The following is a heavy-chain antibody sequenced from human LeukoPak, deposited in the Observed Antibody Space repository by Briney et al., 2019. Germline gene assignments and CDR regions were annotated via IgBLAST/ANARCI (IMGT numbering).Heavy chain of an antibody. Sequence: GGSLRLSCAASGFTFGGFDMNWVRQAPGKGLDWVSYISSSGTTIYYADSVKGRFTISRDNSKNTLYLQMNSLRAEDTAVYYRANPVLLEWLSTDFDYWGQGTLVTVSS. J-gene: IGHJ4*02. D-gene: IGHD3-3*01. CDR1: GFTFGGFD. CDR3: ANPVLLEWLSTDFDY. V-gene: IGHV3-48*01. CDR2: ISSSGTTI.